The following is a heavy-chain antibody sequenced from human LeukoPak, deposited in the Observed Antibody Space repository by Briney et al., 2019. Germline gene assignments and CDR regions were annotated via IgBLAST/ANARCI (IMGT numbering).Heavy chain of an antibody. Sequence: ASVKVSCKASGGTFSSYAISWVRQAPGQGLEWMGRINPNSGGTNYAQKFQGRVTMTRDTSISTAYMELSRLRSDDTAVYYCARDPAGWYYDSSGYSEDYWGQGTLVTVSS. CDR3: ARDPAGWYYDSSGYSEDY. CDR1: GGTFSSYA. V-gene: IGHV1-2*06. D-gene: IGHD3-22*01. CDR2: INPNSGGT. J-gene: IGHJ4*02.